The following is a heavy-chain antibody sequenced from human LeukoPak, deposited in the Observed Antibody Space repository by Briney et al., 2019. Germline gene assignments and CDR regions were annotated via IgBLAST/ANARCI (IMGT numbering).Heavy chain of an antibody. Sequence: GGSLRLSCAASGFTFSSYAMSWVRQAPGRGLEWVSAISGSGGSTYYADSVKGRFTISRDNSKNTLYLQMNSLRAEDTAVYYCAKGNNWNYQSPLDYWGQGTLVTVSS. V-gene: IGHV3-23*01. J-gene: IGHJ4*02. D-gene: IGHD1-7*01. CDR2: ISGSGGST. CDR1: GFTFSSYA. CDR3: AKGNNWNYQSPLDY.